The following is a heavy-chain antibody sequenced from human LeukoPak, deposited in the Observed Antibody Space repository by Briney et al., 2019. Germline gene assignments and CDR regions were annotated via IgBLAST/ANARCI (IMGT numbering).Heavy chain of an antibody. CDR3: ASGGSRTGFDY. D-gene: IGHD3/OR15-3a*01. CDR1: GGSISTYY. Sequence: SETLSLTCTVSGGSISTYYWSWIGQPPGKGLEWIGYIFYTGNTNYNPSLESRVTISVDTSKNQFSLRLSSVIAADTAVYYCASGGSRTGFDYWGQGTLVTVSS. CDR2: IFYTGNT. V-gene: IGHV4-59*01. J-gene: IGHJ4*02.